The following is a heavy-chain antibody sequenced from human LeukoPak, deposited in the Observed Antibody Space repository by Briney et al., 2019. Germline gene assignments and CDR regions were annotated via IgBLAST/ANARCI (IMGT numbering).Heavy chain of an antibody. D-gene: IGHD2-15*01. J-gene: IGHJ3*02. Sequence: SETLSLTCTVSGGSISSHYWRWIRQPPGKGLEWIGYIYYSGSTNYNPSLKSRVTISVDTSKNQFSLKLSSVTAADTAVYYCARGRYCSADICSGGDAFDIWGQGTMVSVSS. V-gene: IGHV4-59*11. CDR1: GGSISSHY. CDR3: ARGRYCSADICSGGDAFDI. CDR2: IYYSGST.